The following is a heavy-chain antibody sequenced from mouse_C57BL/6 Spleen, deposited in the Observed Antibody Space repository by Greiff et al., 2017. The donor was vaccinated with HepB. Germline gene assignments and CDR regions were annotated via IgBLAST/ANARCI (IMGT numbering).Heavy chain of an antibody. CDR1: GYTFTRYW. V-gene: IGHV1-72*01. Sequence: VQLQQPGAELLKPGASVNLSCKASGYTFTRYWMYWVKPSPGRGLEWIGRIDPNSGGTKYIEKFKSKATLTVDKPSRTAYMQLSSLTSEDSAVYDCARFGDYAYWGQGTLVTVAA. CDR3: ARFGDYAY. J-gene: IGHJ3*01. D-gene: IGHD2-4*01. CDR2: IDPNSGGT.